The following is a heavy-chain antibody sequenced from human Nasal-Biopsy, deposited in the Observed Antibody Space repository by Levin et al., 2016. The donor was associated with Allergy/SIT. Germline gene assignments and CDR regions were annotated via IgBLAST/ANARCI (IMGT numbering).Heavy chain of an antibody. V-gene: IGHV4-34*01. CDR2: INHSGFGNYGST. CDR1: GGSLSGYY. CDR3: ARGTRRTSDFDY. D-gene: IGHD2-2*01. Sequence: SETLSLTCGVSGGSLSGYYWSWIRQPPGKGLEWIGEINHSGFGNYGSTNYNPSLRSRVTISADTSKNQLSLNLYSVTAADTALYFCARGTRRTSDFDYWGQGSLVTVSS. J-gene: IGHJ4*02.